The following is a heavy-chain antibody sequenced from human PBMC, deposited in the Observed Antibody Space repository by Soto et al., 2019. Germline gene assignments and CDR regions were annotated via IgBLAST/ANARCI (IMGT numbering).Heavy chain of an antibody. D-gene: IGHD5-12*01. V-gene: IGHV3-33*01. CDR2: IWYDGSNK. CDR3: ARDQRGYSGYENYYYGMDV. J-gene: IGHJ6*02. Sequence: GGSLRLSCAASGFTFSSYGMHWVRQAPGKGLEWVAVIWYDGSNKYYADSVKGRFTISRDNSKNTLYLQMNSLRAEDTAVYYCARDQRGYSGYENYYYGMDVWGQGTTVTVSS. CDR1: GFTFSSYG.